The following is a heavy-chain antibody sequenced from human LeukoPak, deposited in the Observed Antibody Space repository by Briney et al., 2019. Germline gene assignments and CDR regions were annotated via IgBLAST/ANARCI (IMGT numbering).Heavy chain of an antibody. CDR2: IYYSGST. V-gene: IGHV4-39*01. D-gene: IGHD3-16*02. J-gene: IGHJ4*02. CDR1: GGSISISSYY. CDR3: ARLRSGGLSYYFDY. Sequence: PSETLSLTCTVSGGSISISSYYWGWIRQPPGKGLEWIGSIYYSGSTYYNPSLKSRVTISVDTSKNQFSLKLSSVTAADTAVYYCARLRSGGLSYYFDYWGQGTLVTVSS.